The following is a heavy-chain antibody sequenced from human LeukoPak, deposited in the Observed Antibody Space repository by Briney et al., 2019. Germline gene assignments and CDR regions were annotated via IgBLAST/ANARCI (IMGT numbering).Heavy chain of an antibody. CDR1: GYAISSGYY. CDR2: IYHSGTT. J-gene: IGHJ3*01. CDR3: ARGETTAADRREGDAFDV. D-gene: IGHD4-11*01. V-gene: IGHV4-38-2*01. Sequence: SETLSLTCAVSGYAISSGYYWGWIRQPPGKGLEWIGGIYHSGTTYSNPSLKSRVTMSVNTSKNQFSLKLSSVTAADTAVYYCARGETTAADRREGDAFDVWGQGTIVTVSS.